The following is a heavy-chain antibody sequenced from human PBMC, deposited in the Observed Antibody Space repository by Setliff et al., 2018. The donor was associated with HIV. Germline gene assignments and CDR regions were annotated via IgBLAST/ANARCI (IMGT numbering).Heavy chain of an antibody. Sequence: GGSLRLSCAVSGFTFSSYGMSWVRQAPGKGLEWISASGSGGDTYYADSVKGRFTISRDQSRSTLYLQMNSLRADDTAVYYCAADVRWGQGTLVTVSS. J-gene: IGHJ4*02. CDR2: SGSGGDT. V-gene: IGHV3-23*01. CDR3: AADVR. D-gene: IGHD3-10*02. CDR1: GFTFSSYG.